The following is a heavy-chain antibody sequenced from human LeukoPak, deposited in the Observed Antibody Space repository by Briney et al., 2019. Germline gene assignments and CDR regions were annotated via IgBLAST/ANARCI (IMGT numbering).Heavy chain of an antibody. V-gene: IGHV3-9*01. Sequence: GGSLRLSCAASGFTFDDYAMHWVRQAPGKGLEWVSGINWNSDNIGYADSVKGRFTISRDNAKNSLYLQMNSLRAEDTALYYCAKGWAATVRGTDYWGQGTLVTVSS. CDR1: GFTFDDYA. CDR2: INWNSDNI. D-gene: IGHD4-17*01. J-gene: IGHJ4*02. CDR3: AKGWAATVRGTDY.